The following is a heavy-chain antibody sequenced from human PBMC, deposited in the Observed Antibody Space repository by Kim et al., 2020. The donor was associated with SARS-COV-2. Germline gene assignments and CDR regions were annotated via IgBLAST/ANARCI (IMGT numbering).Heavy chain of an antibody. D-gene: IGHD3-10*01. V-gene: IGHV4-59*08. Sequence: SETLSLTCPFPAASIIPSSWSCIRPPPVSLLEWNGYLFYTARPNSNVNSSLKSRVPLSVDTSKNQFSLRVSPVTAPDTSVYYCSTHLRCPGYDSLFD. CDR2: LFYTARP. CDR3: STHLRCPGYDSLFD. J-gene: IGHJ4*01. CDR1: AASIIPSS.